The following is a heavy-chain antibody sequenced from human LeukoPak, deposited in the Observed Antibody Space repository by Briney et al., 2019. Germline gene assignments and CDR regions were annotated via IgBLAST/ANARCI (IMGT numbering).Heavy chain of an antibody. V-gene: IGHV4-61*02. Sequence: SQTLSLTCAVSGGSISSGTYYWNWIQQPAGKALEWIGRIYSSGSTNYIPSLKSRMTISVDTSRNQLSLKLSSVTAADTAVYYCARDDGYYGSGSYAYWGQGTLVTVSS. CDR1: GGSISSGTYY. CDR3: ARDDGYYGSGSYAY. CDR2: IYSSGST. J-gene: IGHJ4*02. D-gene: IGHD3-10*01.